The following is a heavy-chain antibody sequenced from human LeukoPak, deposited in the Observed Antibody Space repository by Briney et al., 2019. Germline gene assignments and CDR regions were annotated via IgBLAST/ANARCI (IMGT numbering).Heavy chain of an antibody. CDR3: ARHSGVVPAAFFDY. CDR1: GGSISDYS. J-gene: IGHJ4*02. D-gene: IGHD2-2*01. CDR2: IYYSGST. V-gene: IGHV4-59*08. Sequence: SETLSLTCTVSGGSISDYSWSWIRQPPGKGLEWIGSIYYSGSTNYNPSLKSRVTISVDTSKNQFSLKLSSVTAADTAVYYCARHSGVVPAAFFDYWGQGTLVTVSS.